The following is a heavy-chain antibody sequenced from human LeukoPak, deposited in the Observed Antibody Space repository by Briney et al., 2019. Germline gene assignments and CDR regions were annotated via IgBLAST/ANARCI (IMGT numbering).Heavy chain of an antibody. CDR3: AKGGIVVVPAAPHRFSNFDY. Sequence: PGGSLRLSCAASGFTFSSYAMSWVRQAPGKGLEWVSAISGSGGSTYYADSVKGRFTISRDNSKNTLYLQMNSLRAEDTAVYYCAKGGIVVVPAAPHRFSNFDYWGQGTLVTVSS. CDR1: GFTFSSYA. V-gene: IGHV3-23*01. CDR2: ISGSGGST. D-gene: IGHD2-2*01. J-gene: IGHJ4*02.